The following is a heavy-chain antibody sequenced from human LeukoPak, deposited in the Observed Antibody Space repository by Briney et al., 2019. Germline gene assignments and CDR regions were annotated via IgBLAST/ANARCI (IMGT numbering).Heavy chain of an antibody. CDR2: IYPGECDT. V-gene: IGHV5-51*01. D-gene: IGHD3-10*01. Sequence: GGSLKISFKGSGYSFTSYWIGWGRARPGKGVEGMGIIYPGECDTRYSPSFQGQVTISADKSIRNAYLQWSSLKASDTAMYYCASSGVDAFDIWGQGTLVTVSS. CDR3: ASSGVDAFDI. CDR1: GYSFTSYW. J-gene: IGHJ3*02.